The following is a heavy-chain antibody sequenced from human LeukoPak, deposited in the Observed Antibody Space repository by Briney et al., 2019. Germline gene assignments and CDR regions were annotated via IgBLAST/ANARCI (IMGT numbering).Heavy chain of an antibody. V-gene: IGHV4-38-2*02. CDR3: ARDYDILTSYYNYFDY. J-gene: IGHJ4*02. CDR2: IYHSGST. CDR1: GYSISSGYY. Sequence: SETLSLTCAVSGYSISSGYYWGWIRQPPGKGLEWIGSIYHSGSTYYNPSLKSRVTISVDTSKNQFSLKLSSVTAADTAVYYCARDYDILTSYYNYFDYWGQGTLVTVSS. D-gene: IGHD3-9*01.